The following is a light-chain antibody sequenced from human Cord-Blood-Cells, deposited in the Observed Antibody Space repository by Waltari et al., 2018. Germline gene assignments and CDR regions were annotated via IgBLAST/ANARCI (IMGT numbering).Light chain of an antibody. CDR2: DAS. V-gene: IGKV1-13*02. CDR1: QGISSA. J-gene: IGKJ2*01. CDR3: QQFNSYPHT. Sequence: AIQLPQSPSSLSASVGDRVTITCRASQGISSALACYQQKPGKAPKLLIYDASSLESGVPSRFSGSGSVTDFTLTISSLQPEDFATYYCQQFNSYPHTFGQGTKLEIK.